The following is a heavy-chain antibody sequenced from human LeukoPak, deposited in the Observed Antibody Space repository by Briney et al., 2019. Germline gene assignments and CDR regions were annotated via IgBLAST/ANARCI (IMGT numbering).Heavy chain of an antibody. CDR1: GYSFTSYW. CDR3: ARDRGANRDAFDI. D-gene: IGHD1-26*01. V-gene: IGHV5-51*01. J-gene: IGHJ3*02. CDR2: IYPGDSDT. Sequence: GESLKISCKGSGYSFTSYWIGWVRQMPGKGLEWMGIIYPGDSDTRYSPSFQGQVTVSADKSISTAYLQWSSLKASDTAMYYCARDRGANRDAFDIWGQGTMVTVSS.